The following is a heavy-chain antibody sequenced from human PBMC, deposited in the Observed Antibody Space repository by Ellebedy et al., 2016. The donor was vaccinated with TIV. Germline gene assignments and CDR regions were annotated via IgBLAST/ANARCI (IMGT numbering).Heavy chain of an antibody. CDR1: GNTFTSYS. V-gene: IGHV1-46*01. J-gene: IGHJ4*02. Sequence: AASVKVSCKASGNTFTSYSIYWVRRAPGRGLEWMGIINPTSGNTMYAQKFRGRVTVTSDTFTNTVYMELSSLTSEDTAVYFCATTEYSRTWSFDYWGQGTLVTVSS. CDR3: ATTEYSRTWSFDY. CDR2: INPTSGNT. D-gene: IGHD6-13*01.